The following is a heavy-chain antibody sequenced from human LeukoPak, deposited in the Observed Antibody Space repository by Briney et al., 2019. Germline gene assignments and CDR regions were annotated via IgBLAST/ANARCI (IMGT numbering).Heavy chain of an antibody. CDR2: ISGYNGNT. J-gene: IGHJ5*02. D-gene: IGHD6-6*01. Sequence: ASVKVSCKASGNTFTNNGISWVRQAPGQGLEWMGWISGYNGNTNYAQKLQGRVTMTTDTSTSTAYMELRSLRSDDTAIYYCARGGSGSSTWFDPWGQGTLVTVSS. CDR1: GNTFTNNG. CDR3: ARGGSGSSTWFDP. V-gene: IGHV1-18*01.